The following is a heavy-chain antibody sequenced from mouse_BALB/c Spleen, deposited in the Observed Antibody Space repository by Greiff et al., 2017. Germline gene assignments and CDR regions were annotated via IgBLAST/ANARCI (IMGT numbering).Heavy chain of an antibody. Sequence: VQLQQPGAELVKPGASVKLSCKASGYTFTSYWMHWVKQRPGQGLEWIGRIDPANGNTKYDPKFQGKATITADTSSNTAYLQLSSLTSEDTAVYYCARGGNPLGYWGQGTTLTVSS. D-gene: IGHD2-1*01. CDR2: IDPANGNT. V-gene: IGHV14-3*02. J-gene: IGHJ2*01. CDR1: GYTFTSYW. CDR3: ARGGNPLGY.